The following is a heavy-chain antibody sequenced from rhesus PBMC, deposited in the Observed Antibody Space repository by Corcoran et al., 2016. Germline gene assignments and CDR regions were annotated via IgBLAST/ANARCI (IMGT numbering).Heavy chain of an antibody. Sequence: QLQLQESGPGLVKPSETLSLTCAVSGGSISSSYWSLIRQTPGKELEWIGYIVGRRRSTNYKPTLKRGVTLSEATSKNQLSLKMSSVTAADTAVYYCARKIAAALAFDYWGQGVLVTVSS. D-gene: IGHD6-25*01. CDR1: GGSISSSY. J-gene: IGHJ4*01. CDR2: IVGRRRST. V-gene: IGHV4-169*01. CDR3: ARKIAAALAFDY.